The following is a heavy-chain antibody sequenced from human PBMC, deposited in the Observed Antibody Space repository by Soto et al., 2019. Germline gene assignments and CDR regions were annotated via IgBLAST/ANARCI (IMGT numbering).Heavy chain of an antibody. D-gene: IGHD3-22*01. Sequence: ASVKVSCKASGYTFTSYGISWVRQAPGQGLEWMGWISAYNGNTNYAQKLQGRVTMTTDTSTSTAYMELRSLRSDDTAVYYCARDSSPYYYDSSGWNAFDIWGQGTMVTVSS. CDR2: ISAYNGNT. V-gene: IGHV1-18*01. CDR3: ARDSSPYYYDSSGWNAFDI. J-gene: IGHJ3*02. CDR1: GYTFTSYG.